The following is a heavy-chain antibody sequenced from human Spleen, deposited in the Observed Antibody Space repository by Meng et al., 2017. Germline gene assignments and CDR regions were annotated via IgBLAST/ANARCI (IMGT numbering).Heavy chain of an antibody. CDR1: GGSFGGYY. J-gene: IGHJ4*02. CDR3: ARYSGSYSSLDN. V-gene: IGHV4-34*01. CDR2: INHGGST. Sequence: QLQQGGAVLLKASETLSLTCAVYGGSFGGYYWSWIRQPPGKGLEWIGEINHGGSTNYNPSLKSRLTISVDTSKTQLSVKLSSVTAADTAVYYCARYSGSYSSLDNWGQGTLVTVSS. D-gene: IGHD1-26*01.